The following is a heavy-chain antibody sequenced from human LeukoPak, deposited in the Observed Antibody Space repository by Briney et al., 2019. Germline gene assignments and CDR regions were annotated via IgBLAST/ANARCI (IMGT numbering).Heavy chain of an antibody. J-gene: IGHJ4*02. CDR2: IYYSGST. CDR3: AGDSGRSDFDY. CDR1: GGSISSYY. V-gene: IGHV4-59*01. Sequence: SESLSLTCTVSGGSISSYYWSWIRQPPGKGLEWIGYIYYSGSTNYNPSLKSRVTISVDTSKNQFSLKLSSVTAADTAVYYCAGDSGRSDFDYWGQGTLVTVSS. D-gene: IGHD3-10*01.